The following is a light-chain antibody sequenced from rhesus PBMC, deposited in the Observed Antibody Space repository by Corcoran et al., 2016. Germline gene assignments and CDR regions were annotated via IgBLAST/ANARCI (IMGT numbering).Light chain of an antibody. V-gene: IGLV2-32*01. CDR3: CSYAGSYTYI. Sequence: AALTQPRSVSGSPGQSVTLSCTGTISDIGGYNYVSWYQQPPGTAPKLMIYAVSKRPSGVSDRFSGSKSGNTASLTISGLQAEDEADYYCCSYAGSYTYIFGAGTRLTVL. CDR1: ISDIGGYNY. J-gene: IGLJ1*01. CDR2: AVS.